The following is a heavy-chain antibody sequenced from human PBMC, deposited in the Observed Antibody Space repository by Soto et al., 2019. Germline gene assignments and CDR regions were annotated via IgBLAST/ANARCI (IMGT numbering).Heavy chain of an antibody. V-gene: IGHV5-10-1*03. CDR2: IDPGDSYS. CDR3: ARHKTNADALLDY. D-gene: IGHD2-8*01. CDR1: GYSFPTYW. Sequence: EVQLVQSGGEVKKPGESLKISCKGSGYSFPTYWISWVRQMPGKGLEWMGRIDPGDSYSSYRPSFQGHGTISVDKSISTAYLQLSSLQAADTAFYYSARHKTNADALLDYWGQGTLVTVSS. J-gene: IGHJ4*02.